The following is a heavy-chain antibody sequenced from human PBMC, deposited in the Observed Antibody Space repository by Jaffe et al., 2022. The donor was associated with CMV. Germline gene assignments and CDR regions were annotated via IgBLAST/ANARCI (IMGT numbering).Heavy chain of an antibody. V-gene: IGHV4-34*01. D-gene: IGHD3-10*01. CDR1: GGSFSGYY. Sequence: QVQLQQWGAGLLKPSETLSLTCAVYGGSFSGYYWSWIRQPPGKGLEWIGEINHSGSTNYNPSLKSRVTISVDTSKNQFSLKLSSVTAADTAVYYCAREGRDYYGSGPEYFQHWGQGTLVTVSS. CDR3: AREGRDYYGSGPEYFQH. CDR2: INHSGST. J-gene: IGHJ1*01.